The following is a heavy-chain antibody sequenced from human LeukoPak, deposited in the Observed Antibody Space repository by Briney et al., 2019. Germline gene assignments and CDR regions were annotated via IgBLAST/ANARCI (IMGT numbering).Heavy chain of an antibody. D-gene: IGHD3-22*01. CDR2: ISTSSRT. J-gene: IGHJ1*01. CDR1: GFTFSSYA. Sequence: PGGSLRLSCVASGFTFSSYAMSWVRQAPGKGLEWVSLISTSSRTHYADSMKGRFTISRDNSRNTLYLQINSLRAEDTAVYYCAKDLDSTGSWPPEYFQHWGQGSLVTASS. CDR3: AKDLDSTGSWPPEYFQH. V-gene: IGHV3-23*01.